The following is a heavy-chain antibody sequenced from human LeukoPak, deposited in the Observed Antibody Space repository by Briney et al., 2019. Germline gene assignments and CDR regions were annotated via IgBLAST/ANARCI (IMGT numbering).Heavy chain of an antibody. J-gene: IGHJ5*02. V-gene: IGHV4-38-2*02. CDR2: IYHSGST. CDR1: GYSISSGYY. D-gene: IGHD3-16*02. Sequence: PSETLSLTCTVSGYSISSGYYWGWIRQPPGKGLAWIGSIYHSGSTYYNPSLKSRVTISVDTSKNQFSLKLSSVTAADTAVYYCARDGKGGLSRVWGSYRYTYWFDPWGQGTLVTVSS. CDR3: ARDGKGGLSRVWGSYRYTYWFDP.